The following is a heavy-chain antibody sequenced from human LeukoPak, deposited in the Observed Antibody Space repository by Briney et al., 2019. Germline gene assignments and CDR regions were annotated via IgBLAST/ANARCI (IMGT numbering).Heavy chain of an antibody. J-gene: IGHJ4*02. D-gene: IGHD3-22*01. Sequence: GESLKISCKGSGYTFTSYWIGWMRQMPGKGLEWMGIIYPGDSDARYSPSFQGQVTISADKSISTAYLQWSSLKASDTAMYYCARRDLNSGYYPFDYWGQGTLVTVSS. CDR2: IYPGDSDA. V-gene: IGHV5-51*01. CDR3: ARRDLNSGYYPFDY. CDR1: GYTFTSYW.